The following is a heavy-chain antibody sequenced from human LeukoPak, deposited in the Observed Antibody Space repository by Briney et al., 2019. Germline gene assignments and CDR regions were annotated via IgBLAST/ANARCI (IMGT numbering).Heavy chain of an antibody. J-gene: IGHJ4*02. CDR2: ISAYNGNT. CDR1: GYTFTSYG. V-gene: IGHV1-18*01. CDR3: ARTRDTPPLYYYDSSGYFDY. Sequence: GASVKVSCKASGYTFTSYGISWVRQAPGQGLEWMGWISAYNGNTNYAQKLQGRVTMTTDTCTSTAYMELRSLRSDDTAVYYCARTRDTPPLYYYDSSGYFDYWGQGTLVTVSS. D-gene: IGHD3-22*01.